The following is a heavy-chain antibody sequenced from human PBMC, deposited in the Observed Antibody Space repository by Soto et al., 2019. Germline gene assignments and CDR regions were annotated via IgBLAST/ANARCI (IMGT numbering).Heavy chain of an antibody. CDR2: IIPIFGTA. CDR3: ARLRSYYYDSSGLNDY. D-gene: IGHD3-22*01. V-gene: IGHV1-69*13. CDR1: GGTFSSYA. Sequence: GASVKVSCKASGGTFSSYAISWVRQAPGQGLEWMGGIIPIFGTANYAQKFQGRVTITADESTSTAYMELSSLRSEDTAVYYCARLRSYYYDSSGLNDYWGQGTLVTVSS. J-gene: IGHJ4*02.